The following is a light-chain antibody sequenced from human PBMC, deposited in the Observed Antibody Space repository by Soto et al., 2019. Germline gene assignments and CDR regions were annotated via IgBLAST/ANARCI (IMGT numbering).Light chain of an antibody. V-gene: IGLV3-25*03. CDR2: KDT. J-gene: IGLJ2*01. CDR3: QSADSSGASVV. CDR1: ALPKQY. Sequence: SSELTQPPSVSVSPGQTARITCSGDALPKQYAHWYQQRPGQAPVLMIYKDTERPSGIPDRFSGSGSGTTVTLTISGVRADDEADYHCQSADSSGASVVFGGGTKLTVL.